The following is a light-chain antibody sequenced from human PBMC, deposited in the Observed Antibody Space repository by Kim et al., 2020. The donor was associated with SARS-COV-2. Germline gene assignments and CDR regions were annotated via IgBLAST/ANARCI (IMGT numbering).Light chain of an antibody. V-gene: IGLV1-40*01. CDR2: DDT. CDR3: QSFDRNLGVV. CDR1: SSNIGAGYG. J-gene: IGLJ2*01. Sequence: QSVLTQPPSMSGAPGERVIISCTGSSSNIGAGYGVNWYQSLPGAAPRLLIYDDTHRPSGVPDGFFGYKSGTSASLAISWLQPEHEAHYFCQSFDRNLGVVFGGWTQLTVL.